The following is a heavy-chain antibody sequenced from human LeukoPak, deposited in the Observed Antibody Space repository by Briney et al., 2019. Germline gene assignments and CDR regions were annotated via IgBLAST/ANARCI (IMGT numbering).Heavy chain of an antibody. CDR2: IYTSGST. CDR1: GGSISSYY. Sequence: SETLSLTCTVSGGSISSYYWSWIRQPPGKGLEWIGYIYTSGSTNYNPSLKSRVTISVDTSKNRFSPKLSSVTAADTAVYYCASHADYDFWSGYFSWFDPWGEGTLVTVSS. CDR3: ASHADYDFWSGYFSWFDP. D-gene: IGHD3-3*01. J-gene: IGHJ5*02. V-gene: IGHV4-4*09.